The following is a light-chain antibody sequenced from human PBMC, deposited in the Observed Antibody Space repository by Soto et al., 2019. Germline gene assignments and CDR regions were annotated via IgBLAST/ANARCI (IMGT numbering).Light chain of an antibody. CDR2: GAS. J-gene: IGKJ3*01. CDR1: QSVSSNN. CDR3: QQYGRSPFT. Sequence: DMGVTQSPGTLSLSPGERATLSCRALQSVSSNNLAWYQQRPGQAPRVVIYGASTRATGIPERFSGSGSGADFSLTISRLEPGDFAVYYCQQYGRSPFTFGHGTKVAIK. V-gene: IGKV3-20*01.